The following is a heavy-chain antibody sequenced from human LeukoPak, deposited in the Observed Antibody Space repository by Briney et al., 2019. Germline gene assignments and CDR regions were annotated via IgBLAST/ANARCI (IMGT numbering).Heavy chain of an antibody. V-gene: IGHV3-48*02. J-gene: IGHJ4*02. CDR3: ARASYHDFWSGYYLSEGLDY. D-gene: IGHD3-3*01. CDR1: GFTFSSYS. Sequence: GGSLRLSCAASGFTFSSYSMNWVRQAPGKGLEWVSYISSSSSTIYYADSVKGRFTISRDNAKNSLYLQMNSLRDEDTAVYYCARASYHDFWSGYYLSEGLDYWGQGTLVTVSS. CDR2: ISSSSSTI.